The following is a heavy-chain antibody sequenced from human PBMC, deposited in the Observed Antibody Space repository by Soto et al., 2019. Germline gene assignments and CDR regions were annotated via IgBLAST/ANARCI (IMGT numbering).Heavy chain of an antibody. V-gene: IGHV3-7*01. CDR3: AREGLSTWGDSNYDLIYYMDV. Sequence: GGSLRLSCAAPGFTFSSYWMSWVRQAPGKGLEWVANIKQDGSEKYYVDSVKGRFTISRDNAKNSLYLQMNSLRAEDTAVYYCAREGLSTWGDSNYDLIYYMDVWGKGTTVTVSS. CDR2: IKQDGSEK. D-gene: IGHD4-4*01. J-gene: IGHJ6*03. CDR1: GFTFSSYW.